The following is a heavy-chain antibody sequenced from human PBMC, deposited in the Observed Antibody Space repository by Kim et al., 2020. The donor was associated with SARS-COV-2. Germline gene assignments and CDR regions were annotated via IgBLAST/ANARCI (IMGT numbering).Heavy chain of an antibody. CDR2: IYYSGSS. Sequence: SETLSLTCTVSGGSISRSSYYWAWIRQPPGKGLEWIGRIYYSGSSYSNPSLKSRVTLSVDTSKNQFSLNLRSVTAADTAVYYCARAGPQAWYFYLWGRGT. J-gene: IGHJ2*01. V-gene: IGHV4-39*01. CDR3: ARAGPQAWYFYL. CDR1: GGSISRSSYY.